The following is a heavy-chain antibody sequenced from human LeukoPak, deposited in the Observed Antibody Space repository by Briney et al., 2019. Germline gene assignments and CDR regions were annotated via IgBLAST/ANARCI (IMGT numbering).Heavy chain of an antibody. CDR3: ARVAVAGPTGWFDS. Sequence: GGSLRLSCAASGFALRSYTVTWVRQAPGKGLEWVSSISSTSAYIYYAELVKGRFSISRDNVDNVVHLQMSSLTNEDTAVYYCARVAVAGPTGWFDSWGQGTLVTVSS. CDR1: GFALRSYT. V-gene: IGHV3-21*01. CDR2: ISSTSAYI. D-gene: IGHD6-19*01. J-gene: IGHJ5*01.